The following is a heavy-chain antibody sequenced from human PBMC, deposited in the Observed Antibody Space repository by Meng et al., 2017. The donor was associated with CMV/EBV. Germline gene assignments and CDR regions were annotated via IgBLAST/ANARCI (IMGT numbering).Heavy chain of an antibody. Sequence: GESLKISCAASGFTLSSYGMHWVRQAPGKGLEWVAFIRYDGSNKYYADSAKGRFTISRDNSKNTLYLQMNSLRAEDTAVYYCAKDKQYYDSSGWIDYWGQGTLVTVSS. D-gene: IGHD3-22*01. CDR1: GFTLSSYG. CDR2: IRYDGSNK. V-gene: IGHV3-30*02. J-gene: IGHJ4*02. CDR3: AKDKQYYDSSGWIDY.